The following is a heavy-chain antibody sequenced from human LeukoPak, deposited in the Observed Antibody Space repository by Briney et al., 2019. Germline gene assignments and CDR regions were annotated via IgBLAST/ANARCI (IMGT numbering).Heavy chain of an antibody. Sequence: TGGSLRLSCAASGFIVSSNYMSWVRQAPGKGLEWVSVIYSGGTTYYADSVKGRFTTSRDNSKNTLYLQMNSLRAEDTAVYYCARKGTFGSYFDYWGQGTLVTVSS. V-gene: IGHV3-66*01. D-gene: IGHD3-3*02. CDR3: ARKGTFGSYFDY. CDR2: IYSGGTT. J-gene: IGHJ4*02. CDR1: GFIVSSNY.